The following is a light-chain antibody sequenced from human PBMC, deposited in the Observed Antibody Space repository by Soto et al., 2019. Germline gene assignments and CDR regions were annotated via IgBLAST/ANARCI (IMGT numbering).Light chain of an antibody. V-gene: IGKV3-20*01. J-gene: IGKJ2*01. CDR2: GAS. CDR1: QSVRSGS. CDR3: HHYADSPYT. Sequence: EIVLTQSPGTQSLSPGEGATLSCRASQSVRSGSLAWYQQKPGQAPRLLIFGASSRATDIPDRFSGSGSGTDFTLTITRVDTEDFAVYYCHHYADSPYTFGQGTKLEI.